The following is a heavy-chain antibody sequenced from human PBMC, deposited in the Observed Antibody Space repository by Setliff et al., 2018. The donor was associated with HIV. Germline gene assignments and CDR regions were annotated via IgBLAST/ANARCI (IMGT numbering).Heavy chain of an antibody. V-gene: IGHV4-59*08. J-gene: IGHJ3*02. CDR3: ATFGAKDAFDI. Sequence: PSETLSLTCIVSGASISSNTWSWIRQAPGKGLQWIGFIYNSVTTNYNPSLKSRVTISLDTSKNQFSLKLSSVTAADTAVYYCATFGAKDAFDIWGQGTMVTVSS. CDR2: IYNSVTT. CDR1: GASISSNT. D-gene: IGHD1-26*01.